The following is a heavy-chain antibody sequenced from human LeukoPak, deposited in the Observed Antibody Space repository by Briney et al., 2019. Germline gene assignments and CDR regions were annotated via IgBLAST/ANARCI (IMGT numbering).Heavy chain of an antibody. Sequence: PGGSLRLSCAASGFTFSNYWMSWVRQAPGKGLEWVANIKQDGSEKYYVDSVKGRFTISRDNSKNTLYLQMNSLRAEDTSVYYCAEDQKLQPFHYWGQGTLVTVSS. V-gene: IGHV3-7*01. D-gene: IGHD2-15*01. CDR2: IKQDGSEK. CDR3: AEDQKLQPFHY. J-gene: IGHJ4*02. CDR1: GFTFSNYW.